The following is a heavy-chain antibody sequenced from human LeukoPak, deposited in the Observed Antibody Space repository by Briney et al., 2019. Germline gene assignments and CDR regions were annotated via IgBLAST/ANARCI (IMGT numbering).Heavy chain of an antibody. V-gene: IGHV3-21*01. CDR1: GFTFSSYS. J-gene: IGHJ4*02. CDR3: AKDLGKYSSSSLFDY. CDR2: ISGSSSYI. D-gene: IGHD6-6*01. Sequence: GGSLRLSCAASGFTFSSYSMNWVRQAPGKGLEWVSSISGSSSYIYYADSVKGRFTISRDNSKNTLYLQMNSLRAEDTAVYYCAKDLGKYSSSSLFDYWGQGTLVTVSS.